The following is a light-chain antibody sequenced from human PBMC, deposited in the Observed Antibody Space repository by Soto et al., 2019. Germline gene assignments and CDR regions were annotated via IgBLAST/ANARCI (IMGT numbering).Light chain of an antibody. V-gene: IGKV3-20*01. Sequence: IVLTQSQGTLSLSPGERATLSCRASQSVSSSYLAWYQQKPGQAPRLLIYGASSRATGIPYRFSGSGSGTDFTLTISRLEPEDFAVYYCQQYGSSPWTFGQGTKVDIK. CDR2: GAS. CDR3: QQYGSSPWT. J-gene: IGKJ1*01. CDR1: QSVSSSY.